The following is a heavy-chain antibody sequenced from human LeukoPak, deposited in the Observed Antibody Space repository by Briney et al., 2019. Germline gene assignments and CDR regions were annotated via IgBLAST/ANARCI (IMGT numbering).Heavy chain of an antibody. CDR3: ARDRAAAAGDYYFDY. V-gene: IGHV3-53*04. CDR1: GFTVSSNY. J-gene: IGHJ4*02. Sequence: GGSLRLSCAASGFTVSSNYMSWVRQAPGKGLEWVSVIYSGGSTYYADSVKGRFTISRHNSKKTLYLQMNSLRAEDTAVYYCARDRAAAAGDYYFDYWGQGTLVTVSS. CDR2: IYSGGST. D-gene: IGHD6-13*01.